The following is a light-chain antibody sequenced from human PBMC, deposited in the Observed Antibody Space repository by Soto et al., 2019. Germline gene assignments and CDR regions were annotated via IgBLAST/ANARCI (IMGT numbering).Light chain of an antibody. Sequence: DIQMTQSPSSLSASVGDRVTITCRASQSISSYLNWYQQKPGKAPKLLIYAASSLQSGVPSRFSGSGSGTDFTLTISSLQPEDFATYYCQQSYSFGGGTKV. CDR1: QSISSY. J-gene: IGKJ4*01. CDR2: AAS. CDR3: QQSYS. V-gene: IGKV1-39*01.